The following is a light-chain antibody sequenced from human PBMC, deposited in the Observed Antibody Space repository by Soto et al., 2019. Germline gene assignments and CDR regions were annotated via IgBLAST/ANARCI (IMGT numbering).Light chain of an antibody. V-gene: IGKV1-9*01. CDR2: AAS. CDR3: QQFHSYPRT. CDR1: QGISNF. J-gene: IGKJ1*01. Sequence: DIQLTQSPSFLSASVGDRVTITCRASQGISNFLAWYQQKPGKAPKLLIFAASSLQSGVPSRFSGSGSGTEFTLTITSLQPEHFATYCCQQFHSYPRTFGQGTKVDIK.